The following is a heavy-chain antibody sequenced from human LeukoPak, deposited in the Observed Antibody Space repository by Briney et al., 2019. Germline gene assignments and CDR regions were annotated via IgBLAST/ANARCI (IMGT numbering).Heavy chain of an antibody. Sequence: GGSLRLSCAASGFTFSSYAMSWVRQAPGKGLEWVSVIYSGGSTYYADSVKGRFTISRDNSKNTLYLQMNSLRAEDTAVYYCASHYDFWSGQDYWGQGTLVTVSS. CDR2: IYSGGST. V-gene: IGHV3-66*04. D-gene: IGHD3-3*01. CDR1: GFTFSSYA. CDR3: ASHYDFWSGQDY. J-gene: IGHJ4*02.